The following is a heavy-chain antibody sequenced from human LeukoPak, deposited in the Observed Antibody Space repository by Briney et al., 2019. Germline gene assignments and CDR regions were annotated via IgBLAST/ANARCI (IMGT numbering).Heavy chain of an antibody. D-gene: IGHD6-19*01. CDR1: GGSISNYY. J-gene: IGHJ6*02. CDR3: ARVSPIAVAGSSYYYAMDV. V-gene: IGHV4-4*07. Sequence: SETLSLTCTVSGGSISNYYWTWIRQPAGKGLEWIGRIYSSGTTTYNPSLKSRVAMSVDTSRNQFSLKLSSVTAADTAVYYCARVSPIAVAGSSYYYAMDVWGQGTTVTVSS. CDR2: IYSSGTT.